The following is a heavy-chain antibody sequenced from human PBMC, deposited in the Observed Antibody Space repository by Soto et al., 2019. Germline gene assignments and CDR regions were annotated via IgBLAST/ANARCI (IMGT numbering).Heavy chain of an antibody. CDR1: GFTFSSYG. D-gene: IGHD3-22*01. Sequence: PGGSLRLSCAASGFTFSSYGMHWVRQAPGKGLEWVAVIWYDGSNKYYADSVRGRFTISRDNSKNTLYLQMNSLRAEDTAVYYCTTLPNYYDSSGPTLDIWGQGTMVTVSS. CDR2: IWYDGSNK. V-gene: IGHV3-30*02. J-gene: IGHJ3*02. CDR3: TTLPNYYDSSGPTLDI.